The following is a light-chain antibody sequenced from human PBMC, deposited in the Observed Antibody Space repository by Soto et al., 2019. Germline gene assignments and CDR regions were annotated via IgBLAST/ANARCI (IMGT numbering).Light chain of an antibody. Sequence: DIVMTQSPDSLAVSLGERATINCKSSQSVLYSSNNKNYLAWYQLKPGQPPKLLIYWASTREYGVPDRFSGSGSGTDFTLTISSLQAEDVAVYYCQQYYSTPYTFGQGTKLEIK. J-gene: IGKJ2*01. CDR2: WAS. CDR1: QSVLYSSNNKNY. V-gene: IGKV4-1*01. CDR3: QQYYSTPYT.